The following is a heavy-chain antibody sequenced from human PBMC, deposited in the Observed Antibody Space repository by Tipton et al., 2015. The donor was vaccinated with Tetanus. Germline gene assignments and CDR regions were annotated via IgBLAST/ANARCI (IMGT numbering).Heavy chain of an antibody. D-gene: IGHD5-18*01. Sequence: SLRLSCAASGISFSSYAMSWVRQAPGKGLEWVSTISGSGSATYYAASVKGRVTISRDNSKNSLFLQMSSPRADDTAVYWCASSKRGYSYGSFDSWGQGTLVTVSS. J-gene: IGHJ4*02. CDR1: GISFSSYA. CDR3: ASSKRGYSYGSFDS. V-gene: IGHV3-23*01. CDR2: ISGSGSAT.